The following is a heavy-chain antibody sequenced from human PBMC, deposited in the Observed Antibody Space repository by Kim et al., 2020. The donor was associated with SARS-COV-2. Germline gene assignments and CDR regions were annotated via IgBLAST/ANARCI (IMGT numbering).Heavy chain of an antibody. D-gene: IGHD3-10*01. V-gene: IGHV6-1*01. J-gene: IGHJ4*02. Sequence: SQTLSLTCAISGDTVSSNSVAWNWIRQSPSRGLEWLGKTYYKSKWYNDYAVSVKSRITINPDTSKNQFSLHLNSMTPDDPAVYYCARSLRGSFDYWGQGTLVTVSS. CDR1: GDTVSSNSVA. CDR3: ARSLRGSFDY. CDR2: TYYKSKWYN.